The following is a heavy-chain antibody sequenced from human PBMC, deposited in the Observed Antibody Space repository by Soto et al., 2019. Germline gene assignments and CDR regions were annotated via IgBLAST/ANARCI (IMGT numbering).Heavy chain of an antibody. D-gene: IGHD6-13*01. J-gene: IGHJ5*02. CDR1: GYRFTSYY. CDR2: INPNSGIT. Sequence: ASVKVSCKASGYRFTSYYMHWVRQAPGQGLEWMGIINPNSGITNYAQNFQGRVTMTRDTSTSTVYMELSSLKSEDTAIYYCASSRRAAAGINWFDPWG. V-gene: IGHV1-46*03. CDR3: ASSRRAAAGINWFDP.